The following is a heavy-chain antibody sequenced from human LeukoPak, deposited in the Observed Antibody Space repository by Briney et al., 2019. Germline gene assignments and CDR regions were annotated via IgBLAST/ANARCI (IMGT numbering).Heavy chain of an antibody. CDR2: VSSNGAKT. Sequence: GGSLRLSCAASGFTFSSYAITWVRQAPGKGLEWVSAVSSNGAKTYYADSVKGRFTISRDNYKNMVFLQMNSLRAEDTAVYYCARGGLPGIFDYWGQGTLVTVSS. V-gene: IGHV3-23*01. D-gene: IGHD3-16*01. CDR1: GFTFSSYA. CDR3: ARGGLPGIFDY. J-gene: IGHJ4*02.